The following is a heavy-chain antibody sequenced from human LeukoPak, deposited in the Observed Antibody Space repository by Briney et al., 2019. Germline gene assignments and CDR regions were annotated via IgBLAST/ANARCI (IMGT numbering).Heavy chain of an antibody. Sequence: GASVKVSFKASGYTFTVYYMHWVRQAPGQGREWMGWINPNSGGTNYAQKFQGRVTMTRDTSISTAYMELSRLRSDDTAVYYCARVPIAAAGTLFDYWGQGTLVTVSS. CDR2: INPNSGGT. CDR1: GYTFTVYY. CDR3: ARVPIAAAGTLFDY. J-gene: IGHJ4*02. D-gene: IGHD6-13*01. V-gene: IGHV1-2*02.